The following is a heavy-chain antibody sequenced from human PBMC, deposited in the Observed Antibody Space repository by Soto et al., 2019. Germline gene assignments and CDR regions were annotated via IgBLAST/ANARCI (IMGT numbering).Heavy chain of an antibody. CDR2: INHSGST. CDR3: ARVEGRFYYGMDV. Sequence: SETLSLTCAVYGESFSGSSWSWIRQPPGKGLGWIGEINHSGSTNYNPSLKSRVTISVDTSKNQFSLKLSSVTAADTAVYYCARVEGRFYYGMDVWGQGTTVTVSS. CDR1: GESFSGSS. V-gene: IGHV4-34*01. J-gene: IGHJ6*02.